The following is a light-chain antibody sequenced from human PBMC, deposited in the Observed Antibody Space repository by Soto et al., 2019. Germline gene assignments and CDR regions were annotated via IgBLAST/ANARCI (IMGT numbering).Light chain of an antibody. V-gene: IGKV3-20*01. J-gene: IGKJ1*01. CDR1: QSVSSNY. CDR2: GAF. Sequence: EIVLTQSPGTLSLSPGESAAFSCRASQSVSSNYLAWYQQKPGQAPRLLIYGAFKRATGIPDRFSGSGSGTDFTLTITRLEPEDFAVYYCQQYASSRTFGQGTKVDIK. CDR3: QQYASSRT.